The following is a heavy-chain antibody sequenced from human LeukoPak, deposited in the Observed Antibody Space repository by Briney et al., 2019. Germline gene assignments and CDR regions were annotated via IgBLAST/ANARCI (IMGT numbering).Heavy chain of an antibody. D-gene: IGHD3-22*01. CDR3: ARTLDSSSFDF. V-gene: IGHV4-59*08. Sequence: SETLSLTCRVSGGSISGHYWSWIRQPPGKGPEWIGYIHYSGRTNYNPSLKSRITISVDTSNNQFSLNLSSVTAADTAAYYCARTLDSSSFDFWGQGTLVTVSS. CDR1: GGSISGHY. J-gene: IGHJ4*02. CDR2: IHYSGRT.